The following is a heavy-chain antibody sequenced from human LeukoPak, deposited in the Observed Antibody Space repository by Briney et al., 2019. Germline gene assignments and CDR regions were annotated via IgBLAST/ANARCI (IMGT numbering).Heavy chain of an antibody. CDR3: AKDLGYDFWSGYYKNFDY. V-gene: IGHV3-23*01. D-gene: IGHD3-3*01. Sequence: GGSLRLSCAASGFTFSSYAMSWVRQAPGKGLEWVSAISGSGGSTYYADSVKGRFTISRDNSKNTLYLQMNSLSAEDTAVYYCAKDLGYDFWSGYYKNFDYWGQGTLVTVSS. CDR2: ISGSGGST. CDR1: GFTFSSYA. J-gene: IGHJ4*02.